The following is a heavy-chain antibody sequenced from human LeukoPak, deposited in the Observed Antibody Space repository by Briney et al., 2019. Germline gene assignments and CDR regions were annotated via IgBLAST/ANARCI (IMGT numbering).Heavy chain of an antibody. V-gene: IGHV4-34*01. J-gene: IGHJ4*02. CDR2: VYHSGST. D-gene: IGHD5-18*01. CDR1: GGSFSGYY. CDR3: ARQSSGYSYGPDY. Sequence: PSETLSLTCAVYGGSFSGYYWNWIRQPPGKGLEWIGSVYHSGSTYYNPSLKSRVTISVDTSKNQFSLKLSSVIAADTAVYYCARQSSGYSYGPDYWGRGTLVTVSS.